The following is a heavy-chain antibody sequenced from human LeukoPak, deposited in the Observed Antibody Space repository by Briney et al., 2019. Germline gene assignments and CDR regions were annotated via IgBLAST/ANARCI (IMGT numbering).Heavy chain of an antibody. V-gene: IGHV4-39*01. D-gene: IGHD2-2*01. Sequence: SETLSLTWTVSGGSISSSSYYWGWIRQPPGKGLEWIGSIYYSGSTYYNPSLKSRVTISVDTSKNQFSLKLSSVTAADTAVYYCARHRIPATALNAFDIWGQGTMVTVSS. J-gene: IGHJ3*02. CDR3: ARHRIPATALNAFDI. CDR1: GGSISSSSYY. CDR2: IYYSGST.